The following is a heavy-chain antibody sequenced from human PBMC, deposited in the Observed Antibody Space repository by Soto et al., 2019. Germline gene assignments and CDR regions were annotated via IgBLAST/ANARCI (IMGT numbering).Heavy chain of an antibody. D-gene: IGHD5-12*01. CDR3: ATTSRGYTAFFEF. J-gene: IGHJ4*02. Sequence: VQLVQSGAEVKKPGSSVKVSCKTSGDTFGTFAINWIRQAPGRGLEWLGGGVPVFGTPNYAPDFQGRVTITADDSGNTSFMEVISLRSDDAATFYCATTSRGYTAFFEFWGLGTLVIVSS. CDR2: GVPVFGTP. CDR1: GDTFGTFA. V-gene: IGHV1-69*12.